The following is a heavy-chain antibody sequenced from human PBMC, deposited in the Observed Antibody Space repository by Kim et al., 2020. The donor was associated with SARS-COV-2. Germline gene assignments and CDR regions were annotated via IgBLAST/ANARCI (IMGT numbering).Heavy chain of an antibody. J-gene: IGHJ4*02. V-gene: IGHV4-59*01. Sequence: TNYNPSLKSRVTISVDTSKNQFSLKLSSVTAADTAVYYCARILTVTTYFDYWGQGTLVTVSS. D-gene: IGHD4-17*01. CDR3: ARILTVTTYFDY. CDR2: T.